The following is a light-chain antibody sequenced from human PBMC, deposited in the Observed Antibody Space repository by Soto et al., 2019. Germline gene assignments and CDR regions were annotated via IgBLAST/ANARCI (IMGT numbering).Light chain of an antibody. V-gene: IGLV2-14*01. Sequence: QSALTQPASVSGSPGQSITISCTGTSSDVGGHDYVSWYQQHPGKAPKLMIYDVSHRPSGVSDRFSGSRSDNTASLTLSGLQAEDEAAYYCSSYTTGSRMVFGGGTKLTVL. CDR2: DVS. CDR1: SSDVGGHDY. J-gene: IGLJ2*01. CDR3: SSYTTGSRMV.